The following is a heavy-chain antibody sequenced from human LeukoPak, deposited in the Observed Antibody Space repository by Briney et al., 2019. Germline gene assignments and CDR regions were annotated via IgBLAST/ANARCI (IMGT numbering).Heavy chain of an antibody. CDR1: AFTFSSYS. Sequence: GGSLRLSCAASAFTFSSYSMNWVRQAPGKGLEWVSAISGSGSYIYYADSVKGRFTISRDNAKNSLYLQMNSLRAEDTAIYYCARGPSSNNFLHLDYWGQGTLVTVSS. J-gene: IGHJ4*02. D-gene: IGHD2-2*01. CDR2: ISGSGSYI. V-gene: IGHV3-21*01. CDR3: ARGPSSNNFLHLDY.